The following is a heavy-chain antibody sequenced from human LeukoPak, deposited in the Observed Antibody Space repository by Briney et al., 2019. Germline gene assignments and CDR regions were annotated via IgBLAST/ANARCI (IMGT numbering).Heavy chain of an antibody. CDR3: ARPTNRPSRYYGMDV. Sequence: ASVKVSCKASGYMLTSYGMNWVRQATGQGPEYMGWMNPASGNTGYAQKFQGRVTMTWDTSINTAYMELRSLRYEDTAVYYCARPTNRPSRYYGMDVWGQGTTVTVSS. J-gene: IGHJ6*02. D-gene: IGHD2-8*01. CDR1: GYMLTSYG. V-gene: IGHV1-8*01. CDR2: MNPASGNT.